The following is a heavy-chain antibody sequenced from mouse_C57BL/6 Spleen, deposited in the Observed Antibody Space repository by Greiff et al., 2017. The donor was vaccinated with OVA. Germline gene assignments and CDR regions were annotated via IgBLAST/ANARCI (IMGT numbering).Heavy chain of an antibody. CDR3: ARCSSSLFDY. Sequence: VPLQESGPELVKPGASVKISCKASGYSFTSYYIHWVKQRPGQGLEWIGWIYPGSGNTKYNEKFKGKATLTADTSSSTAYMQLSILTSEDSAVYYGARCSSSLFDYWGQGTTLTVSA. CDR1: GYSFTSYY. CDR2: IYPGSGNT. J-gene: IGHJ2*01. V-gene: IGHV1-66*01. D-gene: IGHD1-1*01.